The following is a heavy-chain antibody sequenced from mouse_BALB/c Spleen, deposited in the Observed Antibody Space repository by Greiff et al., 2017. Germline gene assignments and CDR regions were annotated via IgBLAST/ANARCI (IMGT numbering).Heavy chain of an antibody. Sequence: EVKLVESGPGLVKPSQSLSLTCSVTGYSITSGYYWNWIRQFPGNKLEWMGYISYDGSNNYNPSLKNRISITRDTSKNQFFLKLNSVTTEDTATYYCAREDRYGSFAYWGQGTLVTVSA. CDR1: GYSITSGYY. CDR3: AREDRYGSFAY. V-gene: IGHV3-6*02. J-gene: IGHJ3*01. D-gene: IGHD2-14*01. CDR2: ISYDGSN.